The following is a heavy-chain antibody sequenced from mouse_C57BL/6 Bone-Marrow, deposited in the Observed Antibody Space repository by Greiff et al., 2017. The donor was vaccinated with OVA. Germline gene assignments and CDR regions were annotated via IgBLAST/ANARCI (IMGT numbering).Heavy chain of an antibody. CDR1: GYSFTGYF. D-gene: IGHD1-1*01. V-gene: IGHV1-20*01. Sequence: EVKLMESGPELVKPGDSVKISCKASGYSFTGYFMNWVMQSHGKSLEWIGRINPYNGDTFYNQKFKGKATLTVDKSSSTAHMELRSLTSEDSAVYYCALRFITTVVGDYFDYWGQGTTLTVSS. CDR2: INPYNGDT. J-gene: IGHJ2*01. CDR3: ALRFITTVVGDYFDY.